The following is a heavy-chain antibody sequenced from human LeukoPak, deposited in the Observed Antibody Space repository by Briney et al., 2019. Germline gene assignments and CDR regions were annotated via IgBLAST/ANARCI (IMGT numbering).Heavy chain of an antibody. CDR3: ARQTQDDSSGYYYPCYFDY. CDR2: LYYSWTT. V-gene: IGHV4-39*01. D-gene: IGHD3-22*01. Sequence: SETLSLTCTVSGGSVSSSSYYWGWIRQPPGKGLKWIGNLYYSWTTYYNPSLKSRVTISVDMSKNQFSLKLSSVTAADTAIYYCARQTQDDSSGYYYPCYFDYWGQGTLVTVSS. CDR1: GGSVSSSSYY. J-gene: IGHJ4*02.